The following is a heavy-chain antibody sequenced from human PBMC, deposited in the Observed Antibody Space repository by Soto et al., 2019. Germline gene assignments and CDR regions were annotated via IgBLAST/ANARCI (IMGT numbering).Heavy chain of an antibody. CDR3: ATTPGVAPLDA. CDR1: GDSISSYY. J-gene: IGHJ6*02. D-gene: IGHD6-13*01. V-gene: IGHV4-59*01. CDR2: IYYSEST. Sequence: SETLSLTCTVSGDSISSYYWSWIRQPPGKGLEWIGYIYYSESTDYNPSLKSRVTISVDTSKNQVSLNLSSVTAADTAVYYCATTPGVAPLDAWGQGTTVTVSS.